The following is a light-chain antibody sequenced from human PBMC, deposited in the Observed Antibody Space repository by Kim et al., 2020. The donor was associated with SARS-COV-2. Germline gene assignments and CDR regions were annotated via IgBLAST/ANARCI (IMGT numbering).Light chain of an antibody. Sequence: PGRTGTLTCGSSTGAVTSGHYPYLFQQNPGQAPRTLIYHTSNKQSWTPARFSGSLVGGKAALTLSGAQPEDEAEYYCLLSYSGARVFGGGTQLTVL. CDR1: TGAVTSGHY. CDR3: LLSYSGARV. J-gene: IGLJ3*02. CDR2: HTS. V-gene: IGLV7-46*01.